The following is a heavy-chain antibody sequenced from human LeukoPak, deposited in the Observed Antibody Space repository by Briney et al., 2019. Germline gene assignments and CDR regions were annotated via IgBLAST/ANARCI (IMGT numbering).Heavy chain of an antibody. CDR2: ISYDGSNK. CDR3: ARERIIAAADNYYYYGMDV. CDR1: EFTFSSYG. D-gene: IGHD6-13*01. Sequence: GGSLRLSCAASEFTFSSYGMHWVRQAPGKGLEWVAVISYDGSNKYYAESVKGRFTISRDNSKNTLYLQMNSLRAEDTAVYYCARERIIAAADNYYYYGMDVWGQGTTVTVSS. V-gene: IGHV3-30*03. J-gene: IGHJ6*02.